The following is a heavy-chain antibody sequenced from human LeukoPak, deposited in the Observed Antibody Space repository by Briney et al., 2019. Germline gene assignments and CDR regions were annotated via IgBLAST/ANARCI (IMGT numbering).Heavy chain of an antibody. CDR1: GFNFSSYE. CDR3: ARRRGGWFDP. J-gene: IGHJ5*02. D-gene: IGHD3-10*01. V-gene: IGHV3-48*03. Sequence: PGGSLRLSCAASGFNFSSYEMNWVGQAPGKGLEWVSYISSSGNTIYYADSVKGRFTISRDNAKNSLYLQMNSLRAEDTAVYYCARRRGGWFDPWGQGTLVTVSS. CDR2: ISSSGNTI.